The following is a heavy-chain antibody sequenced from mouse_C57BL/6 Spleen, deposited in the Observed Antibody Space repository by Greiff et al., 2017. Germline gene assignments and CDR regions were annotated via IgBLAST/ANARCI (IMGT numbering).Heavy chain of an antibody. J-gene: IGHJ3*01. V-gene: IGHV5-6*01. CDR2: ISRGGSYT. D-gene: IGHD2-4*01. CDR3: ARHTDYQFAY. Sequence: EVHLVESGGDLVKPGGSLKLSCAASGFTFSSYGMSWVRQTPDKRLEWVATISRGGSYTYYPDSVKGRFTISRDNAKNTLYLQMSSLKSEDTAMYYCARHTDYQFAYWGQVTLVTVSA. CDR1: GFTFSSYG.